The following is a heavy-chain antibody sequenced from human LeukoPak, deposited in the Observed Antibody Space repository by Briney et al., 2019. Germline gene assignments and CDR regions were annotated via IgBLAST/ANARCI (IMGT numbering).Heavy chain of an antibody. Sequence: SETLSLTCTVSGGSISSYYWSWIRQPPGKGLEWIGYIYYSGSTNYNPSLKSRVTISVDTPKNQFSLKLSSVTAADTAVYYCARRAVLLWFGEPRGAFDYWGQGTLVTVSS. CDR1: GGSISSYY. CDR2: IYYSGST. V-gene: IGHV4-59*08. CDR3: ARRAVLLWFGEPRGAFDY. J-gene: IGHJ4*02. D-gene: IGHD3-10*01.